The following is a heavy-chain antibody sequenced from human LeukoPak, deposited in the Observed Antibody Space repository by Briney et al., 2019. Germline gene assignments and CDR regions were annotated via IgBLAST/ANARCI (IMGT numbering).Heavy chain of an antibody. D-gene: IGHD4-17*01. CDR2: INPSGGST. CDR1: GYTFTSYY. J-gene: IGHJ4*02. V-gene: IGHV1-46*01. Sequence: ASVKVSCKASGYTFTSYYMHWVRQAPGQGLEWMGIINPSGGSTSYAQKFQGKVTMTRGTSTSTVYMELSSLRSEDTAVYYCARVQTTVTSSLGYWGQGTLVTVSS. CDR3: ARVQTTVTSSLGY.